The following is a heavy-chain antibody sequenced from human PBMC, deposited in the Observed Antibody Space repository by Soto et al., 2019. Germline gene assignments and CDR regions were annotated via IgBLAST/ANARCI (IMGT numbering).Heavy chain of an antibody. V-gene: IGHV4-39*01. D-gene: IGHD2-15*01. Sequence: QLQLQESGPGLVKPSETLSLTCTVSGGSISSSSYYWGWIRQPPGKGLEWIGSIYYSGSTYYNPSLKSRVTISVDTSKNQFSLKLSSVTAADTAVYYCASVAGRINAFDIWGQGTMVTVSS. CDR1: GGSISSSSYY. J-gene: IGHJ3*02. CDR2: IYYSGST. CDR3: ASVAGRINAFDI.